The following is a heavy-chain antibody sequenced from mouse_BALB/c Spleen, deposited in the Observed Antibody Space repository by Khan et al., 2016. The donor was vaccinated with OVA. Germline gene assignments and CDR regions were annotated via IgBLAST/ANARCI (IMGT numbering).Heavy chain of an antibody. CDR1: GYSFTGYF. CDR2: INPHIGET. CDR3: ARKNGSDFDY. Sequence: VQLQQSGPELVKPGASVKISCKASGYSFTGYFMNWVMQSHGKSLEWIGRINPHIGETFYNQKFTGKATLTVDESSSTAHMELRSLASEDSADYYCARKNGSDFDYWGQGTTLTVSS. V-gene: IGHV1-20*02. J-gene: IGHJ2*01. D-gene: IGHD1-1*01.